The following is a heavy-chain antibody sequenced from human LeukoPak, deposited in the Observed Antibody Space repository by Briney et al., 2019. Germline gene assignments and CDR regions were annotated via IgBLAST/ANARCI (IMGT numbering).Heavy chain of an antibody. CDR3: ARAKYCSSTSCYYYYYSMDV. Sequence: ASVKVSCKASGYTFTGYYMHWVRQAPGQGLEWMGWINPNSGGTNYAQKFQGRVTMTRDTSISTAYMELSRLRSDDTAVYYCARAKYCSSTSCYYYYYSMDVWGQGTTVTVSS. V-gene: IGHV1-2*02. J-gene: IGHJ6*02. CDR1: GYTFTGYY. CDR2: INPNSGGT. D-gene: IGHD2-2*01.